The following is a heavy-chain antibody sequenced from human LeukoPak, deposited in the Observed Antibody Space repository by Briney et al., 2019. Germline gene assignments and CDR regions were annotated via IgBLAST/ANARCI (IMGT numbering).Heavy chain of an antibody. CDR3: ARALAGAFFDY. Sequence: SETLFLTCTVSGGSISSGDYYWSWIRQPPGKGLEWIGYIYYSGSTYYNPSLKSRVTISVDTSKNQFSLKLSSVTAADTAVYYCARALAGAFFDYWGQGTLVTVSS. V-gene: IGHV4-30-4*01. J-gene: IGHJ4*02. D-gene: IGHD4/OR15-4a*01. CDR2: IYYSGST. CDR1: GGSISSGDYY.